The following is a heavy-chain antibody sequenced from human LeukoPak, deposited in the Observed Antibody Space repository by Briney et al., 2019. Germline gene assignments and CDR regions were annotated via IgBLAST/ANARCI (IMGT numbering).Heavy chain of an antibody. CDR3: ARDLGTFDY. J-gene: IGHJ4*02. CDR1: GFTFSDYG. Sequence: GGSLRLSCAASGFTFSDYGMHWVRQAPGKGLEWGAFIRNDGSNDYYPDSVKGRFTISRDNSRNTLYLQMNSLRAEDTAVYYCARDLGTFDYWGQGTLVTVSS. CDR2: IRNDGSND. V-gene: IGHV3-30*02.